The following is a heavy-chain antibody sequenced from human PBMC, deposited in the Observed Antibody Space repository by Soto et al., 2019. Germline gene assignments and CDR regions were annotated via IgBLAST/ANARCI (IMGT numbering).Heavy chain of an antibody. D-gene: IGHD3-10*01. V-gene: IGHV1-3*01. CDR1: GYTFTSYA. Sequence: QVQLVQSGAEVKKPGASVKVSCKASGYTFTSYAMHWVRQAPGQRLEWMGWINAGNGSTKYSQKFQGSVTITRDTSASTAYMELSSLRSEDTAVYYCARDISGDGSGSYYALGFDYWGQGTLVTVSS. J-gene: IGHJ4*02. CDR3: ARDISGDGSGSYYALGFDY. CDR2: INAGNGST.